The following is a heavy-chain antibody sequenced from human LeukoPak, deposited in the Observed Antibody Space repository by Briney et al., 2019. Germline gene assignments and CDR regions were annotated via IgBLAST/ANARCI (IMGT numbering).Heavy chain of an antibody. CDR3: ARRGRDGYCSSTSCYWGSPTGWFDP. D-gene: IGHD2-2*03. CDR2: ISAYNGKT. J-gene: IGHJ5*02. CDR1: GYTFTSYG. V-gene: IGHV1-18*01. Sequence: GASVKVSCKASGYTFTSYGISWVRQAPGQGLEWMGWISAYNGKTNYAQKLQGRVTMTTDTSTSTAYMELRSLRSDDTAVYYCARRGRDGYCSSTSCYWGSPTGWFDPWGQGTLVTVSS.